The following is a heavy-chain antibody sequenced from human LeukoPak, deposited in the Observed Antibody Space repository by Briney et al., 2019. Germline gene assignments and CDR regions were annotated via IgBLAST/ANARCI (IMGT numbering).Heavy chain of an antibody. CDR1: GFTFSSFS. V-gene: IGHV3-23*01. D-gene: IGHD6-25*01. Sequence: GGSLRLSCAASGFTFSSFSMTWVRQAPGKGLEWVSSIIVSGTTYYADSVKGRFTISRDSFRGTLFLQMDSLRVEDTAVYFCTKGSVGNADFASWGQGALVTVSS. CDR2: IIVSGTT. CDR3: TKGSVGNADFAS. J-gene: IGHJ4*02.